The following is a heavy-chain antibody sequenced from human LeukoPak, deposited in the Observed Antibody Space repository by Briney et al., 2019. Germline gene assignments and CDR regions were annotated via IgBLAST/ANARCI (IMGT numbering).Heavy chain of an antibody. CDR2: IKQDGSEK. CDR1: GFTFSSYW. CDR3: AKSGGDIVVVPAANNWFDP. D-gene: IGHD2-2*01. Sequence: GGSLRLSCAASGFTFSSYWMSWVRQAPGKGLEWVANIKQDGSEKYYVDSVKGRFTISRDNSKNTLYLQMNSLRAEDTAVYYCAKSGGDIVVVPAANNWFDPWGQGTLVTVSS. J-gene: IGHJ5*02. V-gene: IGHV3-7*01.